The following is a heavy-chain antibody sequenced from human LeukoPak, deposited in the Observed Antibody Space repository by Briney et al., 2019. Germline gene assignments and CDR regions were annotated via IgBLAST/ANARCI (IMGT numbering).Heavy chain of an antibody. CDR2: ISSSSSYI. CDR3: AKVGGKVVPAAYLDY. Sequence: MPGGSLRLSCAASGFTFSSYSMNWVRQAPGKGLEWVSSISSSSSYIYYADSVKGRFTISRDNAKNSLYLQMNSLRAEDTAVYYCAKVGGKVVPAAYLDYWGQGTLVTVSS. CDR1: GFTFSSYS. V-gene: IGHV3-21*04. D-gene: IGHD2-2*01. J-gene: IGHJ4*02.